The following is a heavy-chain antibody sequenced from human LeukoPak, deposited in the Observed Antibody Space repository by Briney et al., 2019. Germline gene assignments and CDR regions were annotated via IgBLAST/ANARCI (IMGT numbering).Heavy chain of an antibody. CDR2: IWYDGSEK. D-gene: IGHD4-17*01. V-gene: IGHV3-33*01. CDR1: GFTFSGYG. CDR3: ARLGDYGAFDI. Sequence: PGRSLRLSCAASGFTFSGYGMNWVRQAPGKGLEWVAVIWYDGSEKYYADSVKGRFTISRDNSKNTLYLQMNSLRAKDTAVYYCARLGDYGAFDIWGQGTMVTVSS. J-gene: IGHJ3*02.